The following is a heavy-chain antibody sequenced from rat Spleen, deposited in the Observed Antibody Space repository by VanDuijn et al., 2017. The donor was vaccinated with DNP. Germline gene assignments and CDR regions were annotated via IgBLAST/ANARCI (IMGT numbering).Heavy chain of an antibody. CDR2: INTDCGST. V-gene: IGHV5-25*01. Sequence: EVQLVESGGGLVQPGRSTKLSCAASGITFSDSYMAWVRQAPKKGLEWVASINTDCGSTYYPDSVKGRFTISRDNAENTVYLQMSSLRSEDTATYYCASWAPIAPLSTSNYWGQGVMVTVSS. CDR1: GITFSDSY. CDR3: ASWAPIAPLSTSNY. D-gene: IGHD1-2*01. J-gene: IGHJ2*01.